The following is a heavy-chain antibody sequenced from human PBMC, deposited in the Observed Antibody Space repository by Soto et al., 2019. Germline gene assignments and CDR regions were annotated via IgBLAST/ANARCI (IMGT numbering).Heavy chain of an antibody. CDR3: ARIRRPYNYYGSGSYYNHGFDP. D-gene: IGHD3-10*01. J-gene: IGHJ5*02. Sequence: SVKVSCKASGGTFSSYAISWVRQAPGQGLEWMGGIIPIFGTANYAQKFQGRVTITADESTSTAYMELSSLRSEDTAVYYCARIRRPYNYYGSGSYYNHGFDPWGQGTLVTVSS. CDR1: GGTFSSYA. CDR2: IIPIFGTA. V-gene: IGHV1-69*13.